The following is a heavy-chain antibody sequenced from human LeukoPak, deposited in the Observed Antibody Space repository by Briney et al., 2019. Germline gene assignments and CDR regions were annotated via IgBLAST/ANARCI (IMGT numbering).Heavy chain of an antibody. V-gene: IGHV3-23*01. J-gene: IGHJ4*02. D-gene: IGHD3-16*01. CDR1: GFTFSSYA. CDR2: ISAGGGTT. Sequence: GGSLRLSCAASGFTFSSYAMSWVRQAPGKGLEWVSTISAGGGTTYYADSVKGRFTISRDSSKITLYLQMNSLRAEDTAVYYCAMGPTGRYDYWGQGTLVTVSS. CDR3: AMGPTGRYDY.